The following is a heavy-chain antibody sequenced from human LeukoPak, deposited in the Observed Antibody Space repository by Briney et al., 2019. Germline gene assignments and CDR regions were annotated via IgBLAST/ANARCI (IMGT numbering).Heavy chain of an antibody. CDR1: GFTVSSNY. V-gene: IGHV3-33*01. CDR3: ARDKPPPYYYDSSGIFDY. Sequence: GGSLRLSCVASGFTVSSNYMSWVRQAPGKGLEWVAVIWYDGSNKYYADSVKGRFTISRDNSKNTLYLQMNSLRAEDTAVYYCARDKPPPYYYDSSGIFDYWGQGTLVTVSS. J-gene: IGHJ4*02. CDR2: IWYDGSNK. D-gene: IGHD3-22*01.